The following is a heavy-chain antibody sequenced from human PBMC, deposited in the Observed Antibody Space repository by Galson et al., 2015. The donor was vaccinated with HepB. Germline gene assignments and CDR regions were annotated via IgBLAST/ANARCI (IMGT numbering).Heavy chain of an antibody. CDR2: ISYDGSNK. J-gene: IGHJ4*02. Sequence: SLRLSCAASGFTFSSYGMHWVRQAPGKGLEWVAVISYDGSNKYYADSVKGRFTISRDNSKNTLYLQMNSLRAEDTAVYYCAKDIPLWGLASFDYWGQGTLVTVSS. CDR3: AKDIPLWGLASFDY. V-gene: IGHV3-30*18. CDR1: GFTFSSYG. D-gene: IGHD1-26*01.